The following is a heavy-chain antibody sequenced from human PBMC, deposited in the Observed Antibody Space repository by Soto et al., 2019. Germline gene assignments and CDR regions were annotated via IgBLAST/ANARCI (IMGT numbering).Heavy chain of an antibody. D-gene: IGHD6-19*01. J-gene: IGHJ4*02. CDR2: ISAYNGNT. Sequence: PCKASGYTFTSYGISWVRQAPGQGLEWMGWISAYNGNTNYAQKLQGRVTMTTDTSTSTAYMELRSLRSDDTAVYYCARAPYSSAGPYFDYWGQGTLVTVSS. V-gene: IGHV1-18*01. CDR1: GYTFTSYG. CDR3: ARAPYSSAGPYFDY.